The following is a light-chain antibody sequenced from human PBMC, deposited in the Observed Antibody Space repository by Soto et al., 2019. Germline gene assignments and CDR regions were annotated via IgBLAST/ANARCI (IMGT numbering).Light chain of an antibody. J-gene: IGKJ1*01. CDR3: QQYNTYTWT. Sequence: GDRVTITCRASQTISTWLAWYQQKPGKAPKLLIYGASSLQSGVPSRFSGIGSGTEFTLTISSLQPDDFATYYCQQYNTYTWTFGQGTRVEIK. CDR1: QTISTW. V-gene: IGKV1-5*01. CDR2: GAS.